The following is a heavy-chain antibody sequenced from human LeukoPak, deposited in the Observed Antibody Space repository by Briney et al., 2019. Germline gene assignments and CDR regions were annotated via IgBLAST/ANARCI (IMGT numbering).Heavy chain of an antibody. CDR2: IKQDGSEK. V-gene: IGHV3-7*01. D-gene: IGHD2-15*01. J-gene: IGHJ4*02. CDR3: ARSRSTSSLYCSGGSCPYYFGY. Sequence: GGSLRLSCAASGFTFSSYWMSWVRQAPGKGLEWVANIKQDGSEKYYVDSVKGRFTISRDNAKNTLYLQMNSLRAEDTAVYYCARSRSTSSLYCSGGSCPYYFGYWGQGTLVTVSS. CDR1: GFTFSSYW.